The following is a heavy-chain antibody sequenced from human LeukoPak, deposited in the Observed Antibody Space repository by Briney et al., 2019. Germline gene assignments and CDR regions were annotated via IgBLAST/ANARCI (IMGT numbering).Heavy chain of an antibody. CDR3: VRGQFFFAF. CDR2: VHYSGSA. J-gene: IGHJ2*01. V-gene: IGHV4-34*01. Sequence: SETLSLTCAVYGGSFSGYYWSWIRQPPGKGLEWIGEVHYSGSANYNPSLKSRVTISVDTSKNQFSLTLTCVTAADTAVYYCVRGQFFFAFWGRGTPVTVSS. CDR1: GGSFSGYY. D-gene: IGHD5-24*01.